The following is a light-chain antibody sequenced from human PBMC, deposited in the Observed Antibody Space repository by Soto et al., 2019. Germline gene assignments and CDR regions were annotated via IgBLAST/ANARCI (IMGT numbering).Light chain of an antibody. Sequence: QSALTQPASVSGSPGQSITISCTGASSDVGGYNSVSWYQQHPGKAPKLLIHEVSDRPSGVSSRFSGSKSGNTASLTISGLQAEDEADYYCSSYTSSDTLVFGTGTKVTVL. CDR3: SSYTSSDTLV. CDR2: EVS. CDR1: SSDVGGYNS. J-gene: IGLJ1*01. V-gene: IGLV2-14*01.